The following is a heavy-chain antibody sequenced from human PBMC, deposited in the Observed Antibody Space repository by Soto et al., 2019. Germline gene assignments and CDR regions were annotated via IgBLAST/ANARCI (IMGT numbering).Heavy chain of an antibody. CDR3: ARDGVWFGDGVAYYYGMDV. CDR2: IYYSGST. J-gene: IGHJ6*02. CDR1: GGSISSGDYY. V-gene: IGHV4-30-4*01. Sequence: PSETLSLTCTVSGGSISSGDYYWIWIRHPPGKGLEWIGYIYYSGSTYYNPSLKSRVTISVDTSKNQFSLKLSSVTAADTAVYYCARDGVWFGDGVAYYYGMDVWGQGTTVTVSS. D-gene: IGHD3-10*01.